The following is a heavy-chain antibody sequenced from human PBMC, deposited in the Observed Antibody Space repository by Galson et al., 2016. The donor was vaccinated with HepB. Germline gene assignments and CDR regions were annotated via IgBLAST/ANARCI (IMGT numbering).Heavy chain of an antibody. CDR3: ARGLVGSTTAFDS. V-gene: IGHV3-53*04. D-gene: IGHD2/OR15-2a*01. J-gene: IGHJ4*02. CDR1: GFTATRSY. CDR2: IYTSGAT. Sequence: SLRLSCAASGFTATRSYMTWVRQAPGKGLEWVSVIYTSGATYYADPVKGRLILSRNTAKNTVDLQMSSLRTEDTAVYYCARGLVGSTTAFDSWGQGTLVAVSS.